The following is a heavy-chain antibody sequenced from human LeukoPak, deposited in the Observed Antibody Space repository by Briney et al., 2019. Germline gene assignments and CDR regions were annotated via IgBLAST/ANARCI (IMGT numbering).Heavy chain of an antibody. CDR3: ARASTTDY. J-gene: IGHJ4*02. CDR2: MNPNSGNT. CDR1: GYTFTDFY. D-gene: IGHD1-14*01. Sequence: ASVKVSCKASGYTFTDFYMHWVRQATGQGLEWMGWMNPNSGNTGYAQKFQGRVTMTRNTSISTAYMELSSLRSEDTAVYYCARASTTDYWGQGTLVTVSS. V-gene: IGHV1-8*02.